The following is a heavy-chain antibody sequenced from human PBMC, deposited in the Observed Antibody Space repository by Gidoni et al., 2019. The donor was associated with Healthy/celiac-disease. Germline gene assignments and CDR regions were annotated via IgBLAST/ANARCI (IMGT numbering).Heavy chain of an antibody. D-gene: IGHD3-10*01. CDR2: IWYDGSNK. V-gene: IGHV3-33*01. CDR3: ARDAYSMTMQDY. Sequence: QVQLVESGGGVVQPGRSLRLSCAASGFTFSSYGMHWVRQAPGKGLEWVAVIWYDGSNKYYADSVKGRFTISRDNSKNTLYLQMNSLRAEDTAVYYCARDAYSMTMQDYWGQGTLVTVSS. CDR1: GFTFSSYG. J-gene: IGHJ4*02.